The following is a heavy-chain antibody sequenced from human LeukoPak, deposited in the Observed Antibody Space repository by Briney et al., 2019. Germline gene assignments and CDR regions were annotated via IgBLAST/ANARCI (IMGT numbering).Heavy chain of an antibody. V-gene: IGHV3-30*18. CDR2: ISYDGSNK. CDR1: GFTFSSYG. CDR3: AKVGASGSLFDY. J-gene: IGHJ4*02. Sequence: PGRSLRLSCAASGFTFSSYGMHWVRQAPGKGLEWVAVISYDGSNKYYADSVEGRFTISRDNSKNTLYLQMNSLRAEDTAVYYCAKVGASGSLFDYWGQGTLVTVSS. D-gene: IGHD1-26*01.